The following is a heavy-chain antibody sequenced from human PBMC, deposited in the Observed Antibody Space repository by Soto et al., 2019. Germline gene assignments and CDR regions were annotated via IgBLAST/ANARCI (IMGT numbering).Heavy chain of an antibody. CDR1: GYTFTSYG. CDR2: ISAYNGNT. D-gene: IGHD4-17*01. Sequence: QVQLVQSGAEVKKPGASVKVSCKASGYTFTSYGISWVRQAPGQGLEWMGWISAYNGNTNYAQKLQGRVTMTTDTSTSTAYMELRSMRSDDAAVYYCARGRSGTVTPDQFDYWGQGTLVTVSS. J-gene: IGHJ4*02. CDR3: ARGRSGTVTPDQFDY. V-gene: IGHV1-18*01.